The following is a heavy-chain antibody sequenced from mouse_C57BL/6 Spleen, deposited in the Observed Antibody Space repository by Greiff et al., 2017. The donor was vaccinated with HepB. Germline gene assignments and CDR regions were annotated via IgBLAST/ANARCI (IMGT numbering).Heavy chain of an antibody. CDR3: ARDLYYGSSYAWFAY. Sequence: EVQLVESGGGLVKPGGSLKLSCAASGFTFSSYAMSWVRQTPEKRLEWVATISDGGSYTYYPDNVKGRFTISRDNAKNNLYLQMSHLKSEDTAMYYCARDLYYGSSYAWFAYWGQGTLVTVSA. J-gene: IGHJ3*01. V-gene: IGHV5-4*01. D-gene: IGHD1-1*01. CDR1: GFTFSSYA. CDR2: ISDGGSYT.